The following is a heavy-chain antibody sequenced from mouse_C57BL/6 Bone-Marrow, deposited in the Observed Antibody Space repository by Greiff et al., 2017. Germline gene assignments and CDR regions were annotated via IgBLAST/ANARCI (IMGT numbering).Heavy chain of an antibody. D-gene: IGHD3-1*01. Sequence: VQLQQSGPELVKPGASVKISCKASGYTFTDYYMNWVKQSHGKSLEWIGDINPNNGGTSYNQKFKGKATLTVDKSSSTAYMELRSLTSEDSAVXYFASSGFHAMDYWGQGTSVTVSS. J-gene: IGHJ4*01. CDR3: ASSGFHAMDY. CDR1: GYTFTDYY. V-gene: IGHV1-26*01. CDR2: INPNNGGT.